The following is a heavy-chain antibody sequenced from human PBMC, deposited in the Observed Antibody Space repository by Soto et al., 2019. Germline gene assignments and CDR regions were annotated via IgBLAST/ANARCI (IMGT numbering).Heavy chain of an antibody. Sequence: QLQLQESGSGLVKPSQTLSLTCAVSGGSISSGGYSWSWIRQPPGKGLQCIGYIYHSRSTYYNPSPTGRGTLSVDRSKNQFSLKLTSVTAADTAVYYCARGPPPGYWGQGTLVTVSS. CDR1: GGSISSGGYS. CDR2: IYHSRST. CDR3: ARGPPPGY. V-gene: IGHV4-30-2*01. J-gene: IGHJ4*02.